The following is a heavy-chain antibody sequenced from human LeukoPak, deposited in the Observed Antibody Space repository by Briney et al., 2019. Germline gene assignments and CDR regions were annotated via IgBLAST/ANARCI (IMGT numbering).Heavy chain of an antibody. D-gene: IGHD3-22*01. CDR3: ARDPYYDSSGYYGKVHPRHPSSRNWFDP. Sequence: SETLSLTCAVYGGSFSGYYWSWIRQPPGKGLEWIGEINHSGSTNYNPSLKSRVTISVDTSKNQFSRKLSSVTAADTAVYYCARDPYYDSSGYYGKVHPRHPSSRNWFDPWGQGTLVTVSS. CDR1: GGSFSGYY. J-gene: IGHJ5*02. CDR2: INHSGST. V-gene: IGHV4-34*01.